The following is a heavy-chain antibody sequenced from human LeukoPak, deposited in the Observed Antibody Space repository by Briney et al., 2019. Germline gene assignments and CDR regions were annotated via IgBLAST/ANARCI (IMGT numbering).Heavy chain of an antibody. J-gene: IGHJ4*02. D-gene: IGHD3-22*01. Sequence: GESLKISCKGSGYTYSNYWIGWVRQMPGKGLEWMGIIFPYDSNTRYSPSFQDQVTISADTSIRTAYLQWNSLKASDTAVYYCARRYYDSGGSFADYWGQGTRVTVSS. CDR3: ARRYYDSGGSFADY. CDR2: IFPYDSNT. V-gene: IGHV5-51*01. CDR1: GYTYSNYW.